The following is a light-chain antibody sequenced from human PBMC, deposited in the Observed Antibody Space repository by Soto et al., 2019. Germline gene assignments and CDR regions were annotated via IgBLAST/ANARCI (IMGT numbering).Light chain of an antibody. CDR2: GAS. CDR3: HQYGSSPLT. Sequence: EIVLTQSPGTLSLSPGERATLSCMALQSGSSSYLAWYQQKPGQAPRLLIYGASSRATGITDRFSGRGSGTDFTLTISRLEPEDFAVYYCHQYGSSPLTFGQGTKVEIK. J-gene: IGKJ1*01. CDR1: QSGSSSY. V-gene: IGKV3-20*01.